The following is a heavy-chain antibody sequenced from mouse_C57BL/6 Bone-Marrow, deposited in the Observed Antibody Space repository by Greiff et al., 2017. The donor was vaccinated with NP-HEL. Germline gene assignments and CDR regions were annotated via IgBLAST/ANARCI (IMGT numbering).Heavy chain of an antibody. CDR1: GFTFSDYG. V-gene: IGHV5-17*01. CDR2: ISSGSSTI. Sequence: EVQLVESGGGLVKPGGSLKLSCAASGFTFSDYGMHWVRQAPEKGLEWVAYISSGSSTIYYADTVKGRFTISRDNAKNTLFLQMTSLRSEDTAMYYCARGGLYGSSPFAYWGQGTLVTVSA. CDR3: ARGGLYGSSPFAY. J-gene: IGHJ3*01. D-gene: IGHD1-1*01.